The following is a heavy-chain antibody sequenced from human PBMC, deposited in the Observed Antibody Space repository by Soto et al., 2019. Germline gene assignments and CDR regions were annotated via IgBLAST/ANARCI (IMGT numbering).Heavy chain of an antibody. CDR2: IYYSGFT. CDR3: ARITQLLRFFDY. CDR1: GGSISSYY. Sequence: PSETLSLTCTVSGGSISSYYWSWIRQPPGKGLEWIGYIYYSGFTNYNPSLKSRVTISVDASKNQFSLKLSSVTAADTAVYYCARITQLLRFFDYWGQGALVTVSS. D-gene: IGHD2-2*01. V-gene: IGHV4-59*12. J-gene: IGHJ4*02.